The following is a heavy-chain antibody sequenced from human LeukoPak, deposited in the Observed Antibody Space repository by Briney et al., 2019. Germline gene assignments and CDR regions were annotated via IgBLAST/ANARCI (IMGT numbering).Heavy chain of an antibody. Sequence: PGGSLRLSCAASGFAFSSYSMNWVRQAPEKGREWVSYITSSSSAIYYADSVKGRFTISRDNAKNSLYLQMNSLRAEDTAVYYCARKSGSSGYPFDYWGQGTVVTVSS. J-gene: IGHJ4*02. V-gene: IGHV3-48*01. CDR1: GFAFSSYS. CDR3: ARKSGSSGYPFDY. D-gene: IGHD3-22*01. CDR2: ITSSSSAI.